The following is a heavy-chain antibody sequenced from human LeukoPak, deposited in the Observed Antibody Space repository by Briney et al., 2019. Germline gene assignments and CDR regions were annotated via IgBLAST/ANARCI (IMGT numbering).Heavy chain of an antibody. Sequence: SETLSLTCNVSGASTSSYYWSWIRHPAGAGLGWIGRISTRGSTTNNPSLTSRVAMSLDTSTNQFSLKLRCVTAADTAVYYCARSRVPPPYWYFDSWGQGALVIVSS. D-gene: IGHD2-21*01. J-gene: IGHJ4*02. CDR2: ISTRGST. CDR1: GASTSSYY. CDR3: ARSRVPPPYWYFDS. V-gene: IGHV4-4*07.